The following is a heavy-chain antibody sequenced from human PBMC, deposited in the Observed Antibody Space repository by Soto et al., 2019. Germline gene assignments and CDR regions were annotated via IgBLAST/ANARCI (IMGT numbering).Heavy chain of an antibody. J-gene: IGHJ4*02. V-gene: IGHV2-26*01. D-gene: IGHD3-22*01. CDR1: GFSLSNPRMG. Sequence: QVTLKESGPVLVKPTETLTLTCTVSGFSLSNPRMGVSWIRQPPGKALEWLAHIFSNDEKSYSTSLKSRLTISTDTSKSQVVLTMTNMDPVDTGTYYCARIQRISMIVVSKPYFDYWGQGALVTVSS. CDR3: ARIQRISMIVVSKPYFDY. CDR2: IFSNDEK.